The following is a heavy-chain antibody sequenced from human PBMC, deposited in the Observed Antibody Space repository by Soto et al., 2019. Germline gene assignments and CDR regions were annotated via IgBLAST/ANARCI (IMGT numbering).Heavy chain of an antibody. CDR2: IIPIFGTA. CDR1: GGTFSSYA. D-gene: IGHD3-16*02. V-gene: IGHV1-69*01. J-gene: IGHJ6*02. Sequence: QVQLVQSGAAVKKPGSSVKVSCKASGGTFSSYAISWVRQAPGQGLEWMGGIIPIFGTANYAQKFQGRVTITAEESTSTAYMELSSLRSEDTAVYYCARGRLRLGELSLDLSGHYGMDVWGQGTTVTVSS. CDR3: ARGRLRLGELSLDLSGHYGMDV.